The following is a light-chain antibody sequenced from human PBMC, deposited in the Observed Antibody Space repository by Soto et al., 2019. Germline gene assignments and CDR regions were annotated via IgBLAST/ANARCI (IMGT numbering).Light chain of an antibody. CDR1: QDINDY. J-gene: IGKJ2*01. CDR3: QQYDSLPYT. Sequence: EIQMTQSPSSLSASLGDRVTITCQAGQDINDYSNWYQQKPGKAPRLLIYGASFLEVGVPSRFSGSGSGTHFTLTISSLQPEDVATYYCQQYDSLPYTFGQGTRLEIK. CDR2: GAS. V-gene: IGKV1-33*01.